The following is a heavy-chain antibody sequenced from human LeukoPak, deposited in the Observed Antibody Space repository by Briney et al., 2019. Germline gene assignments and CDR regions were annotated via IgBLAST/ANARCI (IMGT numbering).Heavy chain of an antibody. V-gene: IGHV1-69*13. Sequence: GASVKVSCKASGYTFTSYAMHWVRQAPGQGLEWMGGIIPIFGTANYAQKFQGRVTITADESTSTAYMELSSLRSEDTAVYYCARRAASYYFDYWGQGTLVTVSS. CDR3: ARRAASYYFDY. J-gene: IGHJ4*02. CDR2: IIPIFGTA. CDR1: GYTFTSYA. D-gene: IGHD2-15*01.